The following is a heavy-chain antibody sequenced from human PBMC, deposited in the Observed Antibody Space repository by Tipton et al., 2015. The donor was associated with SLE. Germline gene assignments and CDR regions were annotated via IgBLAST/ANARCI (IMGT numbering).Heavy chain of an antibody. Sequence: TLSLTCAVYGGSFSGYYWSWIRQPPGKGLEWIGEINHSGSTNYNPSLKSRVTISIDTSKNQFSLKLSSVTAADTAVYYCARQGTGFGSSRDDYWGQGILVTVSS. CDR3: ARQGTGFGSSRDDY. V-gene: IGHV4-34*01. CDR2: INHSGST. D-gene: IGHD1-14*01. J-gene: IGHJ4*02. CDR1: GGSFSGYY.